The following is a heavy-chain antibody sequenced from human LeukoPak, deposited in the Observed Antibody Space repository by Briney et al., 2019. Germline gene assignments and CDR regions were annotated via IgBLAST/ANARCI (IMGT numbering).Heavy chain of an antibody. CDR3: AKDRTTVTTGAYYYGMDV. CDR1: GFTFSSYS. D-gene: IGHD4-17*01. V-gene: IGHV3-30*18. J-gene: IGHJ6*02. Sequence: PGGSLRLSCAASGFTFSSYSMNWVRQAPGKGLEWVAVISYDGSNKYYADSVKGRFTISRDNSKNTLYLQMNSLRAEDTAVYYCAKDRTTVTTGAYYYGMDVWGQGTTVTVSS. CDR2: ISYDGSNK.